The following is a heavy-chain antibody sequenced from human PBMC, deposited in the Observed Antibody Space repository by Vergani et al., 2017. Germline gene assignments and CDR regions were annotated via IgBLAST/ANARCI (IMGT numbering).Heavy chain of an antibody. J-gene: IGHJ4*02. CDR1: GGSISNYY. Sequence: QVQLQESGPGLVTPSETLSLTCTVSGGSISNYYWSWIRPPPGKGLEWIGYIYYSGSTNYNPSLKSRVTISVDTSKNQFSLKVSSVTAADMAVYYCARDRSAYYYHSGVYYDYWGQGTLVTVSS. CDR3: ARDRSAYYYHSGVYYDY. V-gene: IGHV4-59*01. D-gene: IGHD3-22*01. CDR2: IYYSGST.